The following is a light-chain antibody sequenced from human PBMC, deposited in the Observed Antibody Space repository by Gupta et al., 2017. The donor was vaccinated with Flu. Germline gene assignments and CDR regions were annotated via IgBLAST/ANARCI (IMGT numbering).Light chain of an antibody. J-gene: IGKJ4*01. V-gene: IGKV4-1*01. CDR3: LQYFHTPRT. CDR2: WAS. Sequence: HKPAQPPKLLISWASARESGFPDRFSGSGSGTDFTLTINNLQAADVAVYFCLQYFHTPRTFGAGTRVEIK.